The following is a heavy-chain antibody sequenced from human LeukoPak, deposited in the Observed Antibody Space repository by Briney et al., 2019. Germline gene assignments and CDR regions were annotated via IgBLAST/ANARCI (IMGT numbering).Heavy chain of an antibody. D-gene: IGHD4-11*01. CDR3: ARVWSSSTVLGLDY. CDR1: GYTFTGYY. J-gene: IGHJ4*02. CDR2: INPNSGGT. Sequence: ASVKVSCKASGYTFTGYYMHWVRQAPGQGLEWMGWINPNSGGTNYAQKFQGRVTMTRDTSISTAYTELSRLRSDDTAVYYCARVWSSSTVLGLDYWGQGTLVTVSS. V-gene: IGHV1-2*02.